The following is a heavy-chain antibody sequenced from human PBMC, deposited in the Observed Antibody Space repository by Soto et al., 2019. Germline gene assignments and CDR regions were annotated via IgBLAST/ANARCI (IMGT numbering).Heavy chain of an antibody. Sequence: QVQLVQSGAEVKKPGASVKVSCKASGYTFTSYAISWVRQAPGQGLEWMGWISAYNGNTNYAQKRQGRXTXTXXTSTSTAYMELRSLRSDDTAVYYCARAAAAGLNDYWGQGTLVTVSS. J-gene: IGHJ4*02. CDR2: ISAYNGNT. CDR1: GYTFTSYA. CDR3: ARAAAAGLNDY. V-gene: IGHV1-18*01. D-gene: IGHD6-13*01.